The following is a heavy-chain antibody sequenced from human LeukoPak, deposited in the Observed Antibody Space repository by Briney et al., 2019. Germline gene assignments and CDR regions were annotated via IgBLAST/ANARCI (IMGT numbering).Heavy chain of an antibody. V-gene: IGHV4-39*01. J-gene: IGHJ4*02. CDR3: ARSTRIHRADG. D-gene: IGHD2-15*01. Sequence: SETLSLTCSVSGGSFSSSSYYWGWIRQPPGKGLEWIGSIYYSGSTYYNPSLKSRVTISVDTSKNQFSLKLSSVTAADTAVYTCARSTRIHRADGWGQGTLVTVSS. CDR1: GGSFSSSSYY. CDR2: IYYSGST.